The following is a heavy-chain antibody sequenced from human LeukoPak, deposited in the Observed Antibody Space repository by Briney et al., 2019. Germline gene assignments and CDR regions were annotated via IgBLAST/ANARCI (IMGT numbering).Heavy chain of an antibody. CDR3: ARGLNWGSPYFDY. CDR2: INHSGST. V-gene: IGHV4-39*07. D-gene: IGHD7-27*01. J-gene: IGHJ4*02. Sequence: PSETLSLTCTVSGGSISSSSYYWSWIRQPPGKGLEWIGEINHSGSTNYNPSLKSRVTISVDTSKNQFSLKLSSVTAADTAVYYCARGLNWGSPYFDYWGQGTLVTVSS. CDR1: GGSISSSSYY.